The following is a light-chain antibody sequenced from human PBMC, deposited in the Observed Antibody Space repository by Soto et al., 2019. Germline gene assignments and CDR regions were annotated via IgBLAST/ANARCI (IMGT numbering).Light chain of an antibody. Sequence: EIVLTQSPGNLSLPPGETATLSSRASQCVSNDYLAWYQQKPGQAPRLLIYGASSRLTDIPDRFSGRGAEIDFTLGVPSLGRVDLDEYYCHRYGSSPLTFGQGTTVET. CDR2: GAS. CDR3: HRYGSSPLT. J-gene: IGKJ1*01. CDR1: QCVSNDY. V-gene: IGKV3-20*01.